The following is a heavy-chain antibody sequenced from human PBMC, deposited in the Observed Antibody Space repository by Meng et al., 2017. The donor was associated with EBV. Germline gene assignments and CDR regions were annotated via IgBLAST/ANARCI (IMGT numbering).Heavy chain of an antibody. Sequence: EVALEDSGGGLGKPGESLRLSCAASGFTLRSYSMNWVRLAPGKGLEWVSSISSNSIDIYYADLVKGRFTISRDNAKNSLFLQMNSLRAEDTAVYYCARDRTSNRFDYWGQGTLVTVSS. V-gene: IGHV3-21*01. CDR3: ARDRTSNRFDY. D-gene: IGHD2-8*01. CDR2: ISSNSIDI. CDR1: GFTLRSYS. J-gene: IGHJ4*02.